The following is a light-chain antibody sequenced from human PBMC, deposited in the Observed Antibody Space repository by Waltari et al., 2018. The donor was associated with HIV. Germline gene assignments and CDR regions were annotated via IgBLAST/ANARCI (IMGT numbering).Light chain of an antibody. Sequence: DVQMTQSPFTLSASVGDRVTITCRASQSVSSWLAWYQQKPGKPPKLLIYKASTLESGVPSRFSGSGSGTEFTLTISGLQPDDFATDVCQQYSSSWAFGQGTKVEI. CDR1: QSVSSW. V-gene: IGKV1-5*03. CDR2: KAS. CDR3: QQYSSSWA. J-gene: IGKJ1*01.